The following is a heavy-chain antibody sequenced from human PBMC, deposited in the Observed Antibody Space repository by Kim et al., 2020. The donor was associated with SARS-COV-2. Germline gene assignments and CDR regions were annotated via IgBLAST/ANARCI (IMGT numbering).Heavy chain of an antibody. J-gene: IGHJ4*02. D-gene: IGHD2-2*01. V-gene: IGHV3-9*01. CDR3: AKDLYPLGFCSNTNCYAVDY. CDR2: INWDSGTI. CDR1: GFTFGDYA. Sequence: GGSLRLSCAASGFTFGDYAMHWVRQAPGKGLEWVSSINWDSGTIGYADSVKGRFTVSRDNAKNSLYLQMSSLRAEDTALYYCAKDLYPLGFCSNTNCYAVDYWGQGTLVTVSS.